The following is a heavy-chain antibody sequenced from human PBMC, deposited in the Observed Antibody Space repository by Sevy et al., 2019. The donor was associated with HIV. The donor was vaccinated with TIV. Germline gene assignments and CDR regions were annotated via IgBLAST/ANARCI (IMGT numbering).Heavy chain of an antibody. CDR2: IRYDGSNK. CDR1: GFTFSSYG. CDR3: AKDGSSIAAPLSGMDV. J-gene: IGHJ6*02. D-gene: IGHD6-6*01. Sequence: GGSLRLSCAASGFTFSSYGMHWVRQAPGKGLEWVAFIRYDGSNKYYADSVKGRFTISRDNSKNTLYLQMNSLSAEDTAVYYCAKDGSSIAAPLSGMDVWGQGTTVTVSS. V-gene: IGHV3-30*02.